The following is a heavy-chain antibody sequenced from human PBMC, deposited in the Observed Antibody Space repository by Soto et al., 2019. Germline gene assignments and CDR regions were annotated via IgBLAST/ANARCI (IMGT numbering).Heavy chain of an antibody. D-gene: IGHD3-10*01. J-gene: IGHJ5*02. CDR3: ARVLYGSGSYYRGYNWFDP. V-gene: IGHV4-59*01. Sequence: SETLSLTCTVSGGSISSYYWSWIRQPPGKGLEWIGYIYYSGSTNYNPSLKSRVTISVDTSKNQFSLKLSSVTAADTAVYYCARVLYGSGSYYRGYNWFDPWARELWSPSPQ. CDR2: IYYSGST. CDR1: GGSISSYY.